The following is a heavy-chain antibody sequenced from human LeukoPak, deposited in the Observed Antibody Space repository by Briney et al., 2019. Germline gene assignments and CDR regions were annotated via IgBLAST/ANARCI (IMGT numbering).Heavy chain of an antibody. CDR3: ARGGLGDGYNFGY. D-gene: IGHD5-24*01. Sequence: SETLSLTCTVSGGSISSGSYYWSWIRQPAGKGLEWIGRIYTSGSTNYNPSLKSRVTISVDTSKNQFSLKLSSVTAADTAVYYCARGGLGDGYNFGYWGQGTLVTVSS. J-gene: IGHJ4*02. V-gene: IGHV4-61*02. CDR2: IYTSGST. CDR1: GGSISSGSYY.